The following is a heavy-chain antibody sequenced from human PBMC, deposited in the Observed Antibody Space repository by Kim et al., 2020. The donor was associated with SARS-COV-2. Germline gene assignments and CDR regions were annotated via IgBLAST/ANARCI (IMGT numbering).Heavy chain of an antibody. Sequence: GGSLRLSCAASGFTFSSYWMSWVRQAPGKGLEWVANIKQDGSEKYYVDSVKGRFTISRDNAKNSLYLQMNSLRAEDTAVYYCARHPGGYCSGGSCYPNEYGSGYYMDVWGKGTTVTVSS. V-gene: IGHV3-7*01. CDR2: IKQDGSEK. CDR1: GFTFSSYW. D-gene: IGHD2-15*01. J-gene: IGHJ6*03. CDR3: ARHPGGYCSGGSCYPNEYGSGYYMDV.